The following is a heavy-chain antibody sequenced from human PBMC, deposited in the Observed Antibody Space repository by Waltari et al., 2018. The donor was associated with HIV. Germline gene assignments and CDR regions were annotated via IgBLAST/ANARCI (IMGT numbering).Heavy chain of an antibody. D-gene: IGHD3-16*01. Sequence: QVHLQQWGAGLLKPSETLSLTCAIYGGSFSGYYWSWFRQAPEKGLEWLGEISHSGSTNYNPSLKSRVTMSLDTSKNQFSLKLSSVTAADTAVYYCARKDDYYDDNRYTLLFDSWGQGTLVTVSS. CDR1: GGSFSGYY. J-gene: IGHJ4*02. CDR3: ARKDDYYDDNRYTLLFDS. CDR2: ISHSGST. V-gene: IGHV4-34*01.